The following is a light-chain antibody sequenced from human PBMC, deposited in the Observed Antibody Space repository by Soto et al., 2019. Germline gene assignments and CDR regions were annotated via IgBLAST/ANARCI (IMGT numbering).Light chain of an antibody. CDR1: QSISSY. Sequence: DIQMTQSPSSLSASVGDRVTITCRASQSISSYLHWYQQXPGKAPXLXXYAASNLQSGVPSRFSASGSGTDFTLTLNSLQPEDFANYYCQQSYRTPPITFGQGTRLEIK. J-gene: IGKJ5*01. V-gene: IGKV1-39*01. CDR2: AAS. CDR3: QQSYRTPPIT.